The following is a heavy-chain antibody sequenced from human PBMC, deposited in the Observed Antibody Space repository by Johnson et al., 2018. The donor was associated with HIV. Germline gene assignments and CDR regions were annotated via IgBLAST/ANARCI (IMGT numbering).Heavy chain of an antibody. V-gene: IGHV3-66*01. CDR1: GFTFSDYY. CDR2: LFSGGSI. D-gene: IGHD5-24*01. J-gene: IGHJ3*02. CDR3: ARACRDGYTCDAFDI. Sequence: EVQLVESGGGLVKPGGSLRLSCAASGFTFSDYYMSWIRQAPGKGLEWVSVLFSGGSIYFADSVKCRFTISRDNSNNTLYLQMNSLRAEDTAVYYCARACRDGYTCDAFDIWGQGTMVTVSS.